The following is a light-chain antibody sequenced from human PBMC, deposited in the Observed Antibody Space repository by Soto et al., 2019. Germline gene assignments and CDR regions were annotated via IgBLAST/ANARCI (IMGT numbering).Light chain of an antibody. CDR2: GNI. CDR3: QSYDSTLSARYV. V-gene: IGLV1-40*01. CDR1: SSNIGAGYD. J-gene: IGLJ1*01. Sequence: QPVLTQPPSVSGAPGQRVTISCTGSSSNIGAGYDVHWYQQRPGTAPKLLIFGNINRPSGVPDRFSGSKSCTSASLAITGLQAEDEGDYYCQSYDSTLSARYVFGTGTKLTVL.